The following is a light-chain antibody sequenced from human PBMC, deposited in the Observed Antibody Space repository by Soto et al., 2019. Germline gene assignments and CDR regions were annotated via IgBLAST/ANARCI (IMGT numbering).Light chain of an antibody. CDR3: QQVSAAPVT. CDR1: QSISIC. J-gene: IGKJ1*01. V-gene: IGKV1-39*01. CDR2: GAS. Sequence: DIQMTQSPSSLSASVGDRVTITCRASQSISICLNWDQQKPGKAPTLLIYGASNLQSGVPSRVSSSESGIDFILPISILQPGDFVTYYCQQVSAAPVTFGQGTKVEVK.